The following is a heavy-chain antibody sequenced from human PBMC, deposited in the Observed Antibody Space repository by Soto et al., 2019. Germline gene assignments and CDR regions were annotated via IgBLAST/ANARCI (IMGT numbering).Heavy chain of an antibody. CDR2: ISSSSTII. J-gene: IGHJ5*02. Sequence: EAQVVESGGGLVQPGGSLRLSCEASGFTFISYSMNWVRQAPGKGLQWDSYISSSSTIIKYADSVKGRFTISRDNDKNAVFLEMNSLRAEYTAVYYCARDGTYNDLCRPSWFDPWGQGTRVTVSS. D-gene: IGHD3-3*01. CDR3: ARDGTYNDLCRPSWFDP. V-gene: IGHV3-48*01. CDR1: GFTFISYS.